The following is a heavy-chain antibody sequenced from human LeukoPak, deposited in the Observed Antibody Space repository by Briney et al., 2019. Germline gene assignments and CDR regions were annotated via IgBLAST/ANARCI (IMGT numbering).Heavy chain of an antibody. CDR2: IKQDGSEK. CDR3: AREGYGSGWYDPYYFDY. CDR1: GFTFSSYW. D-gene: IGHD6-19*01. J-gene: IGHJ4*02. V-gene: IGHV3-7*01. Sequence: GGSLRLSCAASGFTFSSYWMSWVRQAPGKGLEWVAHIKQDGSEKYYVDSVKGRFTISRDNAKNSLYLQMSSLRAEDTAVYYCAREGYGSGWYDPYYFDYWGQGTLVTVSS.